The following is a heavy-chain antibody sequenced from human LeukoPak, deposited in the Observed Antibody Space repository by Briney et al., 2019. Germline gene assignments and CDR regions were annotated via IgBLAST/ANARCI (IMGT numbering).Heavy chain of an antibody. CDR3: ARGLGANYYYGMDV. Sequence: ASVKVSCKASGYTFTSYGISWVRQAPGQGLDWMGLISAYNGNTNYAQKLQGRVTMTTDTSTSTAYMELRSLRSDDTAVYYCARGLGANYYYGMDVWGQGTTVTVSS. CDR2: ISAYNGNT. D-gene: IGHD1-26*01. CDR1: GYTFTSYG. V-gene: IGHV1-18*01. J-gene: IGHJ6*02.